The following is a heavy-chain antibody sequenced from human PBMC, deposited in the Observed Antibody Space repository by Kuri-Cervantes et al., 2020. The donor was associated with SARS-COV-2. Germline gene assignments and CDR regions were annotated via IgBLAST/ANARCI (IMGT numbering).Heavy chain of an antibody. D-gene: IGHD4-11*01. CDR2: IYYNGDT. Sequence: ESLKISCTVTGDSVNSINYYWTWIRQPPGKGLEWIGYIYYNGDTNYNPSLKSRVTISVDTSKNQFSLKLSSVTAADTAVYYCARDGDYSNYGMYYFDYWGQGTLVTVSS. CDR3: ARDGDYSNYGMYYFDY. J-gene: IGHJ4*02. CDR1: GDSVNSINYY. V-gene: IGHV4-61*01.